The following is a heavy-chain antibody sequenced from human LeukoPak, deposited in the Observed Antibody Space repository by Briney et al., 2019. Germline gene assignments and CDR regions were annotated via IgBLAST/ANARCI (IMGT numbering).Heavy chain of an antibody. Sequence: GSLRLSCAASGFSVGSNFMTWVRQPPGKGLEWIGEINHGGSTNYNPSLKSRVTISVDTSKNQFSLKVSSVTAADTAVYYCATYFDYGDYVGWFDPWGQGTLVTVSS. CDR3: ATYFDYGDYVGWFDP. D-gene: IGHD4-17*01. CDR1: GFSVGSNF. V-gene: IGHV4-34*01. J-gene: IGHJ5*02. CDR2: INHGGST.